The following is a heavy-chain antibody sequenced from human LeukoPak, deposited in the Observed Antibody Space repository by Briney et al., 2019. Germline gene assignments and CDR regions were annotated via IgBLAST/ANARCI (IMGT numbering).Heavy chain of an antibody. CDR2: ISYDGSNE. V-gene: IGHV3-30*18. CDR1: GFTFSNYD. J-gene: IGHJ4*02. Sequence: PGGSLRLSCAASGFTFSNYDMHWVRQAPGKGLEWVAVISYDGSNEYYADSVKGRFTISRDNSKNTLYLQMNSLRAEDTAVYYCAKVRWGSDNALDSWGQGTLVTGSS. D-gene: IGHD3-16*01. CDR3: AKVRWGSDNALDS.